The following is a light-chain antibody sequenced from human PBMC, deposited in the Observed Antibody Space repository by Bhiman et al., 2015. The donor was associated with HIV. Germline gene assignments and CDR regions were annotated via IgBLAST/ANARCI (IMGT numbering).Light chain of an antibody. V-gene: IGLV3-25*03. CDR2: KDS. CDR1: ALPKQY. J-gene: IGLJ1*01. CDR3: QSADSSGTYV. Sequence: SYELTQPPSVSVSPGQTARITCSGDALPKQYAYWYQQKPGQAPVVVIYKDSERPSGIPERISGSSSGTTVTLTISGVQAEDEADYYCQSADSSGTYVFGTGTKVTVL.